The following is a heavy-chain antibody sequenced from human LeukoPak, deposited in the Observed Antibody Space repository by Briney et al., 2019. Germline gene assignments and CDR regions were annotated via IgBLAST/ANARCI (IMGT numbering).Heavy chain of an antibody. J-gene: IGHJ5*02. V-gene: IGHV1-18*01. CDR2: ISAYNGNT. CDR3: ARVDIYYDSSGYYSSWFDP. D-gene: IGHD3-22*01. Sequence: ASVKVSCKASGGTFSSYTISWVRQAPGQGLEWMGWISAYNGNTNYAQKLQGRVTMTTDTSTSTAYMELRSLRSDDTAVYYCARVDIYYDSSGYYSSWFDPWGQGTLVTVSS. CDR1: GGTFSSYT.